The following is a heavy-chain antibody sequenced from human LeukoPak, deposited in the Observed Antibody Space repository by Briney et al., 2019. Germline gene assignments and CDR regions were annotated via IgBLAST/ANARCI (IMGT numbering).Heavy chain of an antibody. D-gene: IGHD2-2*01. J-gene: IGHJ4*02. CDR3: ARGSVVVPAALPIPPDY. Sequence: ASVKVSCKASGYTFTAYYMHWVRHAPGQGLEWMGWINPNSGDTNYAQKFQGRVTMSRDTSISTAYMELSRLRSDDTAVYYCARGSVVVPAALPIPPDYWGQVTLVTVSS. CDR2: INPNSGDT. CDR1: GYTFTAYY. V-gene: IGHV1-2*02.